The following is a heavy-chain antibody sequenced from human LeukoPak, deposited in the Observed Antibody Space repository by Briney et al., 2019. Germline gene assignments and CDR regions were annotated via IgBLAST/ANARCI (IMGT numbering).Heavy chain of an antibody. CDR2: IKQDGSEK. J-gene: IGHJ4*02. CDR3: ASGDGWLQPAGAFDY. Sequence: PGGSLRLSCAASGFTFSSYWMSWVRQAPGKGLEWVANIKQDGSEKYCVDSVKGRFTISRDNAKNSLYLQMNSLRAEDTAVYYCASGDGWLQPAGAFDYWGQGTLVTVSS. D-gene: IGHD5-24*01. V-gene: IGHV3-7*01. CDR1: GFTFSSYW.